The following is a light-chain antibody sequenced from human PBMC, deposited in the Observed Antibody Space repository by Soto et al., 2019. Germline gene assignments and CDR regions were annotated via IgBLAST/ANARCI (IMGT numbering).Light chain of an antibody. CDR1: QSVSSIY. Sequence: EIVFTQSPGTLSFSPGERATLSCRASQSVSSIYLAWYQQKPGQAPRLLIYGASSRATGIPDRFSGSGSGTDFTLTISRLEPEDFAVYYCQQYGSSPALTLGGGTKVDIK. V-gene: IGKV3-20*01. J-gene: IGKJ4*01. CDR3: QQYGSSPALT. CDR2: GAS.